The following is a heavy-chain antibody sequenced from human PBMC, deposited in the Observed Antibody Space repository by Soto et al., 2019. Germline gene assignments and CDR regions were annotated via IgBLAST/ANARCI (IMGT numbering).Heavy chain of an antibody. CDR1: GFTFSSYS. CDR3: ARVGEWYCSSTSCPRSAYYYYYMDV. D-gene: IGHD2-2*01. CDR2: ISSSSSYI. J-gene: IGHJ6*03. Sequence: GGSLRLSCAASGFTFSSYSMNWVRQAPGKGLEWVSSISSSSSYIYYADSVKGRFTISRDNAKNSLYRQMNSLRAEDTAVYYCARVGEWYCSSTSCPRSAYYYYYMDVWGKGTTVTVSS. V-gene: IGHV3-21*01.